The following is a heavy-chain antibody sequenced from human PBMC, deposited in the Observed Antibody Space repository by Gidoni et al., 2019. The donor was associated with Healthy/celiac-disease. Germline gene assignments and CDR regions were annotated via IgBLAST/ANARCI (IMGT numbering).Heavy chain of an antibody. V-gene: IGHV4-61*02. J-gene: IGHJ4*02. CDR3: AREFDY. CDR2: IYTSGST. Sequence: QVQLQESGPGLVKPSQTLSLTCTVSGGSISSGRYYWSWIRQPAGKGLEWIGRIYTSGSTNYNPSLKSRVTMSVDTSKNQFSLKLSSVTAADTAVYYCAREFDYWGQGTLVTVSS. CDR1: GGSISSGRYY.